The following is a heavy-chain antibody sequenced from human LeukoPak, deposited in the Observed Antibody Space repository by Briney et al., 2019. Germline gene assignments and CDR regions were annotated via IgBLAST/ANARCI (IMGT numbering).Heavy chain of an antibody. D-gene: IGHD3-22*01. CDR2: ISWNSGSI. V-gene: IGHV3-9*03. CDR3: AKENRDGEYYYDSSADARGAFDI. Sequence: GGSLRLSCAASGFTFDDYAMHWVRQAPGKGLEWVSYISWNSGSIGYADSVKGRFTISRDNAKNSLYLQMNSLRAEDMALYYCAKENRDGEYYYDSSADARGAFDIGDQGTIVLVTS. J-gene: IGHJ3*02. CDR1: GFTFDDYA.